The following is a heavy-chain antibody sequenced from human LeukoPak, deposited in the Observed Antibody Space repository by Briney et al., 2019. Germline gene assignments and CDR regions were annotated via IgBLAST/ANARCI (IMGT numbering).Heavy chain of an antibody. CDR2: IYYSGST. D-gene: IGHD5-12*01. J-gene: IGHJ4*02. CDR1: GGSISSYY. V-gene: IGHV4-59*01. CDR3: ARVSGYDWESFYDY. Sequence: SETLSLTCTVSGGSISSYYWSWIRQPPGKGLEWIGYIYYSGSTNYNPSLKSRVTISVDTSKNQFSLELNSVTAADTAVHYCARVSGYDWESFYDYWGQGTLVTVSS.